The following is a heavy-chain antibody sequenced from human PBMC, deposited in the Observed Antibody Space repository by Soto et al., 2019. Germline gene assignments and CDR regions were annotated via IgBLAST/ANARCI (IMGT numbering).Heavy chain of an antibody. CDR3: ARRARPDFYYMDV. V-gene: IGHV3-64*01. CDR1: GFTLSGYA. J-gene: IGHJ6*03. D-gene: IGHD6-6*01. CDR2: ISTNGVGT. Sequence: EVQLVESGGGLAQPGGSPRLSCAASGFTLSGYAMDWVRQAPGKGLEYVSGISTNGVGTYYANSVQGRFTISRDNSKNTVYLQMGSLRPEDMAVYYCARRARPDFYYMDVWGKGTTVTVSS.